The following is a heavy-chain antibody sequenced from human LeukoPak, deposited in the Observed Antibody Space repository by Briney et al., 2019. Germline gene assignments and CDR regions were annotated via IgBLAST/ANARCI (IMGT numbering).Heavy chain of an antibody. D-gene: IGHD6-19*01. J-gene: IGHJ4*02. V-gene: IGHV3-23*01. CDR3: ATQQYDASSSGWTRHFDH. Sequence: HPGGSLRLSCAASGFTFSSYAMSWVRQAPGKGLEWVSAISGSGGSTYYADSVKGRFTISRDNAKNSLYLHMNSLRAEDTAVYYCATQQYDASSSGWTRHFDHWGQGTLVTVSS. CDR2: ISGSGGST. CDR1: GFTFSSYA.